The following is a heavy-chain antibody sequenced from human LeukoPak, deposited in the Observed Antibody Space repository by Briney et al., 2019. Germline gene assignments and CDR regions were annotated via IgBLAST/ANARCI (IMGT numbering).Heavy chain of an antibody. CDR3: AKEMNYGPACMDV. D-gene: IGHD1-7*01. V-gene: IGHV4-39*07. Sequence: SETLSLTRTVSGGSISSSSYYWGWIRQPPGKGLEWIGSIYYSGSTYYNPSLKSRVTISVDTSKNQFSLKLSSVTAADTAVYYCAKEMNYGPACMDVWGQGTTVTVSS. J-gene: IGHJ6*02. CDR1: GGSISSSSYY. CDR2: IYYSGST.